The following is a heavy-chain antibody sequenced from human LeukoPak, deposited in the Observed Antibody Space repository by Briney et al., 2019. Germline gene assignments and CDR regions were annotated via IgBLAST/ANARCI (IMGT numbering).Heavy chain of an antibody. J-gene: IGHJ4*02. V-gene: IGHV5-10-1*01. Sequence: GESLKISCKGSGYSFPIYWITWVRQMPGKGLEWMGRINPSDSYTNYSPSFQGHVTISADKSITTAYLQWSSLEPSDTAMYYCARGSGWTDYWGQGTLVTVSS. CDR2: INPSDSYT. D-gene: IGHD6-19*01. CDR3: ARGSGWTDY. CDR1: GYSFPIYW.